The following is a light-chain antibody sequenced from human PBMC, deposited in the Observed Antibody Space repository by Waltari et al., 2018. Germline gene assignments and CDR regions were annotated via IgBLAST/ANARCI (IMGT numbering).Light chain of an antibody. CDR3: QERSDWRST. V-gene: IGKV3-11*01. CDR1: QSVRSY. J-gene: IGKJ1*01. CDR2: DAS. Sequence: EIVLTQSPATLSLSPGERATLSCRASQSVRSYLAWYQQKPGQALRLLIYDASRRATGIPARFSASGSGTDFTLTISSLEPEDFAVYYCQERSDWRSTFGQGTKVEI.